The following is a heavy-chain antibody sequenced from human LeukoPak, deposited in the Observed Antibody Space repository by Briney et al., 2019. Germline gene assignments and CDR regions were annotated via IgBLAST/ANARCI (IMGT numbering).Heavy chain of an antibody. D-gene: IGHD2-2*01. V-gene: IGHV3-23*01. CDR3: AKDRRFCSRTICYFSGMDV. CDR1: GFTFSSYA. J-gene: IGHJ6*02. Sequence: GGSLRLSCAASGFTFSSYAVSWVRQAPGKGLEWVSGISGSGGITYYADSVKGRFTISRDNSKNTLYLQMNSLRAEDTAVYYCAKDRRFCSRTICYFSGMDVWGQGATVTVSS. CDR2: ISGSGGIT.